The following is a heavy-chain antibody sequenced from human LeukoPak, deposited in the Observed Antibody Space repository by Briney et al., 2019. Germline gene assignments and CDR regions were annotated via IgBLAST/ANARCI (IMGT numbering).Heavy chain of an antibody. CDR1: GFTFSSYS. V-gene: IGHV3-21*01. CDR2: ISSSSSYI. CDR3: ARYCGGDCYYDY. Sequence: GGSLRLSCEGSGFTFSSYSMNWVRQAPGKGLEWVSSISSSSSYIYYADSVKGRFTISRDNAKNSLYLQMNSLRAEDTAVYYCARYCGGDCYYDYWGQGTLVTVSS. D-gene: IGHD2-21*02. J-gene: IGHJ4*02.